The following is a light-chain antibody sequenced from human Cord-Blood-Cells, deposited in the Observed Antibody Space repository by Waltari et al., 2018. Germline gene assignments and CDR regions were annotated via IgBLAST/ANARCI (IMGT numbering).Light chain of an antibody. CDR3: CSYAGSYTWV. CDR2: DVT. J-gene: IGLJ3*02. Sequence: QSALTQPRSLSVSPGQSVTISCTGTSSDVGGYNYVSWYQQHPGKAPKLMIYDVTKRPSGVPDRFSGSKSGNTASLTISGLQAEDEADYYCCSYAGSYTWVFGGGTKLTVL. CDR1: SSDVGGYNY. V-gene: IGLV2-11*01.